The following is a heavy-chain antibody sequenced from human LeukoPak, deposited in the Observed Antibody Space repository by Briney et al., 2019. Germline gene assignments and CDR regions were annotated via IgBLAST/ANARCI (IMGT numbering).Heavy chain of an antibody. Sequence: SETLSLTCAVYGGSFSVYYWSWIRQPPGKGLEWIGEINHSGTTNYNPSLKSRVTISVDTSKNQFSLKLSSVTAADTAVYYCARGLGSWFDPWGQGTMVTVSS. CDR2: INHSGTT. V-gene: IGHV4-34*01. CDR3: ARGLGSWFDP. J-gene: IGHJ5*02. CDR1: GGSFSVYY.